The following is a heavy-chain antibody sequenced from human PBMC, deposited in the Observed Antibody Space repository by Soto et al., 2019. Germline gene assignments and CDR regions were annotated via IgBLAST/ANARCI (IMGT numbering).Heavy chain of an antibody. CDR3: AKLVRY. CDR1: EFTFSSHS. CDR2: ISGSGDET. Sequence: EVQLLESGGGLVAPGGSLRLSCAASEFTFSSHSMSWVRQAPGKGLEWVSSISGSGDETHYADSVKGRFTISRDNSKNTLYVQMNSLRAEDTAVYYCAKLVRYWGEGTLVTVSS. V-gene: IGHV3-23*01. J-gene: IGHJ4*02. D-gene: IGHD2-8*02.